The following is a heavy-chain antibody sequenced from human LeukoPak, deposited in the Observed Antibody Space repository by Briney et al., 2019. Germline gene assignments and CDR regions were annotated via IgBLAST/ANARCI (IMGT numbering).Heavy chain of an antibody. Sequence: GGSLRLSCAASGFTFSDYYMSWIRQAPGKGLEWLSYISSSGYTIYYADSVKGRFTISRDDAKNSLYLQMNSLRAEDAAVYYCARKEYSSSWYAIDYWGQGTLVTVSS. D-gene: IGHD6-13*01. CDR3: ARKEYSSSWYAIDY. J-gene: IGHJ4*02. V-gene: IGHV3-11*01. CDR1: GFTFSDYY. CDR2: ISSSGYTI.